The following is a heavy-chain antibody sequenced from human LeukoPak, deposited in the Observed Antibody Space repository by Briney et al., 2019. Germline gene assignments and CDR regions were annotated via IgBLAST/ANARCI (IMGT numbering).Heavy chain of an antibody. CDR1: GGSISSSSYY. CDR2: IYYSGST. CDR3: ASQPVMVAAYFDY. V-gene: IGHV4-39*07. Sequence: SETLSLTCTVSGGSISSSSYYWGWIRQPPGKGLEWIGSIYYSGSTYYNPSLKSRVTISVDTSKNQFSLKLSSVTAADTAVYYCASQPVMVAAYFDYWGQGTLATVSS. D-gene: IGHD2-15*01. J-gene: IGHJ4*02.